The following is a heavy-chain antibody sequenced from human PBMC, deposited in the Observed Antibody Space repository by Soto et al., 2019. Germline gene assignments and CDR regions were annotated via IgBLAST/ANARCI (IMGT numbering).Heavy chain of an antibody. D-gene: IGHD1-20*01. CDR2: INPSGGST. CDR3: AGDGLTGTPFGAFDI. CDR1: GYTFTSYY. J-gene: IGHJ3*02. Sequence: GASVKVSCKASGYTFTSYYMHWVRQAPGQGLEWMGIINPSGGSTSYAQKFQGRVTMTRDTSTSTVYMELSSLRSEDTAVYYCAGDGLTGTPFGAFDIWGQGTMVT. V-gene: IGHV1-46*01.